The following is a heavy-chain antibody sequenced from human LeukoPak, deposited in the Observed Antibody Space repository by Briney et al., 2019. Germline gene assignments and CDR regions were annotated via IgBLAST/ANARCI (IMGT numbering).Heavy chain of an antibody. CDR3: TREHIAVVPAALGRKKYYYYGMDV. Sequence: KPSETLSLTCTVSGGSISSYYWSWIRQPPGKGLEWIGYIYYSGSTNYNPSLKSRVTISVDTSKNQFSLRLSSVTAADTAVYYCTREHIAVVPAALGRKKYYYYGMDVWGQGTTVTVSS. D-gene: IGHD2-2*01. V-gene: IGHV4-59*01. CDR2: IYYSGST. CDR1: GGSISSYY. J-gene: IGHJ6*02.